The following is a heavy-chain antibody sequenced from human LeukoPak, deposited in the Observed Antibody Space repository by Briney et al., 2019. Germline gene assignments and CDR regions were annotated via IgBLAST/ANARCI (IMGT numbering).Heavy chain of an antibody. CDR2: ISAYNGNT. J-gene: IGHJ3*02. D-gene: IGHD1-26*01. Sequence: GASVKVSFKASGYTFTSYGISWVRQAPGQGLEWMGWISAYNGNTNYAQKLQGRVTMTTDTSTSTAYMELRSLRSDDTAVYYCARGRYSGSYNDAFDIWGQGTMVTVSS. CDR1: GYTFTSYG. CDR3: ARGRYSGSYNDAFDI. V-gene: IGHV1-18*01.